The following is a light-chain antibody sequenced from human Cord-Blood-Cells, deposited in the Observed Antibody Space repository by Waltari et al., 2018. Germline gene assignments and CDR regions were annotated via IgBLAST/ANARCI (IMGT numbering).Light chain of an antibody. V-gene: IGKV4-1*01. Sequence: DIVMTQSPDSLAVSLGERATINCKSSQSVLYSSNNKNYLAWYQQKPGQPPKLLIYWASTRESGVPDRFSGSGSGTDLTITISSLQAEDVAVYYCQQYYSTPYTFGQGTKLEIK. J-gene: IGKJ2*01. CDR2: WAS. CDR1: QSVLYSSNNKNY. CDR3: QQYYSTPYT.